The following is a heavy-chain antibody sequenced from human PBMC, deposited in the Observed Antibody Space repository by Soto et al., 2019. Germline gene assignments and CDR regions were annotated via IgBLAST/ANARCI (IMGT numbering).Heavy chain of an antibody. CDR1: GFTFSSYS. CDR2: ISSSSSTI. V-gene: IGHV3-48*02. D-gene: IGHD1-26*01. Sequence: GGSLRLSCAASGFTFSSYSMNWVRQAPGKGLEWVSYISSSSSTIYYADSVKGRFTISRDNVKNSLYLHINSLRDADTAVYYCVRDEWYSGSYPSFDYLGQGTLVTVSS. J-gene: IGHJ4*02. CDR3: VRDEWYSGSYPSFDY.